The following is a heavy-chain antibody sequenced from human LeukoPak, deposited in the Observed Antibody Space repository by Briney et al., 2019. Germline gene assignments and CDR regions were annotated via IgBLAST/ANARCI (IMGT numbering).Heavy chain of an antibody. CDR2: ISSSGSTI. V-gene: IGHV3-48*03. CDR1: GFTFSSYE. D-gene: IGHD2-15*01. Sequence: PGGSLRLSCAASGFTFSSYEMNWVRQAPGKGLEWVSYISSSGSTIYYADSVKGRFTISTDNAKNSLYLQMNSLRAEDTAVYYCARDYGYCSGGSCYGDYFDYWGQGTLVTVSS. CDR3: ARDYGYCSGGSCYGDYFDY. J-gene: IGHJ4*02.